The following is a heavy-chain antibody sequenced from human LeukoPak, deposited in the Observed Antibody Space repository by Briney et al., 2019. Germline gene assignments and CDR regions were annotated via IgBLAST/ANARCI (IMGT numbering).Heavy chain of an antibody. Sequence: KASETLSLTCTVSGYSISSGYYWGWIRQPPGKGLEWIGSIYHSGSTYYNPSLKSRVTISVDTSKNQFSLKLSSVTAADTAVYYCARGYYDSSGYYPLYFDCWGQGTLVTVSS. V-gene: IGHV4-38-2*02. CDR3: ARGYYDSSGYYPLYFDC. D-gene: IGHD3-22*01. CDR1: GYSISSGYY. CDR2: IYHSGST. J-gene: IGHJ4*02.